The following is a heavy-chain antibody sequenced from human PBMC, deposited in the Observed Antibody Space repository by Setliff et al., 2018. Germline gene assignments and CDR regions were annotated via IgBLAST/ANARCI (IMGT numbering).Heavy chain of an antibody. J-gene: IGHJ3*02. V-gene: IGHV3-23*01. CDR3: AKGVTIYLLGNAFDI. CDR2: ISGSGGST. D-gene: IGHD3-3*01. Sequence: PGGSLRLSCAASGFTFTSYAMNWVRQAPGKGLEWVSAISGSGGSTDYADSVKGRFTISRDNSKNTLYLQMNGLRAEDTAIYYCAKGVTIYLLGNAFDIWGQGTMVTVSS. CDR1: GFTFTSYA.